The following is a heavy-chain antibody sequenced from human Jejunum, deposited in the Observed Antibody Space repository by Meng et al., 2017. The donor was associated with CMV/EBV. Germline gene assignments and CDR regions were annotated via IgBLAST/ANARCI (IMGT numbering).Heavy chain of an antibody. V-gene: IGHV1-2*02. CDR3: ASVWYNAHDPFDY. D-gene: IGHD1-14*01. J-gene: IGHJ4*02. Sequence: AGYTFTTYYLHWVRQAPGQGLEWMGWINPQGGDTYYAQNFQGRVTMTRDTSISTAYMELSSLKFDDTAVYYCASVWYNAHDPFDYWGQGTVVTVSS. CDR2: INPQGGDT. CDR1: GYTFTTYY.